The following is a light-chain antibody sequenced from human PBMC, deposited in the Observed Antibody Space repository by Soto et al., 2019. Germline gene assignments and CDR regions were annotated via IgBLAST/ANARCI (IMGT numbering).Light chain of an antibody. J-gene: IGLJ2*01. CDR1: SSDVGGYNY. CDR3: SSYTSSSPLVV. CDR2: DVS. V-gene: IGLV2-14*01. Sequence: QSALTQPASVSGSPGQSITISCTGTSSDVGGYNYVSWYQQHPGTAPKLMIYDVSNRPSGVSNRFSGSKSGNTASLTISGLQAEDEADYYCSSYTSSSPLVVFGGGTKLTVL.